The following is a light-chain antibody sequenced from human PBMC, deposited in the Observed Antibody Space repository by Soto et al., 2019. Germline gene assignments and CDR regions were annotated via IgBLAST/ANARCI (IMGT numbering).Light chain of an antibody. CDR3: SSYTSSSTVV. V-gene: IGLV2-14*01. J-gene: IGLJ1*01. CDR1: SSDVGGYNY. CDR2: EVS. Sequence: QSALTQPASVSGPPGQSITISCTGTSSDVGGYNYVSWYQHHPGKAPRLIIYEVSNRPSGVSNRFSGSKSGNTASLTISGLQADDEADYYCSSYTSSSTVVFGIGTKVTVL.